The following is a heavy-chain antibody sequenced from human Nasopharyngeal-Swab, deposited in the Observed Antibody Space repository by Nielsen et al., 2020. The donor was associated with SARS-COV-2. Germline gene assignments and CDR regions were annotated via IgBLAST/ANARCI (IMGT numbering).Heavy chain of an antibody. CDR3: AREKTHYDSSGYYYLWFDP. CDR2: IYYSGST. D-gene: IGHD3-22*01. J-gene: IGHJ5*02. Sequence: RQAPGKGLEWIGYIYYSGSTNYNPSLKSRVTISVDTSKNQFSLKLGSVTAADTAVYYCAREKTHYDSSGYYYLWFDPWGQGTLVTVLL. V-gene: IGHV4-59*01.